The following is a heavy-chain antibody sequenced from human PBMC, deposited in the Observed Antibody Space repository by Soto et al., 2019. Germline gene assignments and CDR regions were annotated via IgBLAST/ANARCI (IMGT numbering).Heavy chain of an antibody. CDR1: GYTFTSYG. Sequence: GASVKVSCKASGYTFTSYGISWVRQAPGQGLEWMGWISAYNGSTNYAQKLQGRVTMTTDTSTSTAYMELRSLRSDDTAVYYCARAPRGYSYGYGYYYYYGMDVWGQGTTVTVSS. CDR2: ISAYNGST. J-gene: IGHJ6*02. V-gene: IGHV1-18*01. D-gene: IGHD5-18*01. CDR3: ARAPRGYSYGYGYYYYYGMDV.